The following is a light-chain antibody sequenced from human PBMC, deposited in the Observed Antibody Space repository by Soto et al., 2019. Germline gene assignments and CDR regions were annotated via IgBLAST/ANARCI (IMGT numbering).Light chain of an antibody. Sequence: IELTQSPSSLSASVGDRVTITFRTSQGIDTYLAWYQQQPGRPPKLLINAASTSQSGVQSRFSVSGSGTDLTLYIRSLQPEDDATYYCQQLDSYLPFGQGTRLEIK. J-gene: IGKJ5*01. CDR1: QGIDTY. CDR2: AAS. V-gene: IGKV1-9*01. CDR3: QQLDSYLP.